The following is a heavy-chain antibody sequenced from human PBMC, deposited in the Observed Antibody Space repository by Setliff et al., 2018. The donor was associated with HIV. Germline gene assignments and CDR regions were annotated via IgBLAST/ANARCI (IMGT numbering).Heavy chain of an antibody. CDR1: GGTFSSYA. CDR3: ARGYSYFSGGSYLDY. V-gene: IGHV1-69*13. D-gene: IGHD2-15*01. CDR2: IIPLFGTA. Sequence: SVKVSCKASGGTFSSYAITWVRQAPGQGLEWVGGIIPLFGTANYAQKFQGRVTITADESTSTAYMELSSLRSEDTAVYYCARGYSYFSGGSYLDYWGQGTLVTVSS. J-gene: IGHJ4*02.